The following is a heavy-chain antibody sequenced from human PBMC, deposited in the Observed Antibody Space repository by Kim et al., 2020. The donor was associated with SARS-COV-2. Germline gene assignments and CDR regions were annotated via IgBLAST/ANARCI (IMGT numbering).Heavy chain of an antibody. CDR3: AKDCSSASCYRDPSMDV. J-gene: IGHJ6*02. Sequence: VKGRFTISRDKSKNTLYLQMNSLRAEDTAEYYCAKDCSSASCYRDPSMDVWGQGTTVTVSS. V-gene: IGHV3-23*01. D-gene: IGHD2-2*01.